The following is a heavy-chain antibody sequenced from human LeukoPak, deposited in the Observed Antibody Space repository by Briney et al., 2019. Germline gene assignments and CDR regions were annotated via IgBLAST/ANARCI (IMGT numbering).Heavy chain of an antibody. CDR1: GFTFSSYA. D-gene: IGHD3-22*01. CDR2: ISGSGGRT. Sequence: AGGSLRLSCAASGFTFSSYAMSWVRQAPGKGLEWVSAISGSGGRTYYADSVKGRFTISRDNSKNTLYLQMNSLRAEDTAVYYCAKDGGNYYDRNENYGMDVWGQGTTVTVSS. CDR3: AKDGGNYYDRNENYGMDV. V-gene: IGHV3-23*01. J-gene: IGHJ6*02.